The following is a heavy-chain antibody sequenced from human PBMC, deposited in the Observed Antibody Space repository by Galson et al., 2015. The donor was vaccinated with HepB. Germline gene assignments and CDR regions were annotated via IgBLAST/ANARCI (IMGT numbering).Heavy chain of an antibody. Sequence: SVKVSCKASGGTFSSYTISWVRQAPGQGPEWMGRIIPILGIANYAQKFQGRVTITADKSTSTAYMELSSLRSEDTAVYYCARDRAGGYCSSTSCSSYYYYYGMDVWGQGTAVTVSS. D-gene: IGHD2-2*01. CDR2: IIPILGIA. V-gene: IGHV1-69*04. J-gene: IGHJ6*02. CDR1: GGTFSSYT. CDR3: ARDRAGGYCSSTSCSSYYYYYGMDV.